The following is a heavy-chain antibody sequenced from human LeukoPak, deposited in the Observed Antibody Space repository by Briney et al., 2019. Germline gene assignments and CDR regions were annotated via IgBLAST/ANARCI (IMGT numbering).Heavy chain of an antibody. D-gene: IGHD1-26*01. CDR3: ARDPGWANKEYYYYYYGTDV. V-gene: IGHV4-4*07. J-gene: IGHJ6*02. Sequence: SETLSVTCTVSGGSISSYYRSWIRQPAGKGREWIGRIYTSGSTNYNPSLKSRVTMSVDTSKNQFSLKLSSVTAADTAVYYCARDPGWANKEYYYYYYGTDVWAKGPRSPHP. CDR1: GGSISSYY. CDR2: IYTSGST.